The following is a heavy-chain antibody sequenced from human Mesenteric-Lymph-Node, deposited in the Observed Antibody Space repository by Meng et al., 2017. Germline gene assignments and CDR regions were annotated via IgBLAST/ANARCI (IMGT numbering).Heavy chain of an antibody. D-gene: IGHD2-15*01. J-gene: IGHJ4*02. CDR3: ARDRSCRGGSCNFPFDY. V-gene: IGHV3-21*01. CDR1: GFTFNSYT. Sequence: GESLKISCTASGFTFNSYTMNWVRQAPGKGLEWVSSSSSSSNYIYDADSLKGRFTISRDNAKNSLYLQINSLRAEDTAVYYCARDRSCRGGSCNFPFDYWGQGIQVTVSS. CDR2: SSSSSNYI.